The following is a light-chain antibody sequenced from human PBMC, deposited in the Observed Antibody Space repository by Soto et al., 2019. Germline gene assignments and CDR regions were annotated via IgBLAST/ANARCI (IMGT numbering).Light chain of an antibody. CDR3: QQRSNWRT. CDR2: DAS. J-gene: IGKJ2*01. V-gene: IGKV3-11*01. Sequence: EIVLTQSPPTLSLSPGERATLSCRASQSVSSYLAWYQQKPGQAPRLLIYDASNRATGIPARFRGSGSGTDFTLTISSLEPEDFAVYYCQQRSNWRTFGQGTKLEIK. CDR1: QSVSSY.